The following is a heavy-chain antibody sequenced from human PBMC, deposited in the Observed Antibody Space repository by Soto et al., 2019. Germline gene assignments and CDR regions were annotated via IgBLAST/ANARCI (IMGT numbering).Heavy chain of an antibody. Sequence: QVQLVQSGAEVKKPGSSVKVSCKVSGGTFSRYTINWVRQAPGQGLEWMGGNIPTLEITDYAQKFQDRVTITADTSTSTAYMELSRLSSEDTAVYYCARGSDSRGYYYGYFQYWGRGTLVTVSS. CDR2: NIPTLEIT. D-gene: IGHD3-22*01. J-gene: IGHJ1*01. CDR3: ARGSDSRGYYYGYFQY. V-gene: IGHV1-69*02. CDR1: GGTFSRYT.